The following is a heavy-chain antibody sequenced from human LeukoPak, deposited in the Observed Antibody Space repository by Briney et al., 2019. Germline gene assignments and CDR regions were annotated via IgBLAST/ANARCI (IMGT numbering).Heavy chain of an antibody. J-gene: IGHJ4*02. CDR1: GFTFSSYA. CDR3: ASGGSIRGILRYFDWSRPFDY. V-gene: IGHV3-23*01. CDR2: ISGSGGST. D-gene: IGHD3-9*01. Sequence: QSGGSLRLSCAASGFTFSSYAMSWVRQAPGKGLEWVSAISGSGGSTYYADSVKGRFTISRDNSKNTLYLQMNSLRAEDTAVYYCASGGSIRGILRYFDWSRPFDYWGQGTLVTVSS.